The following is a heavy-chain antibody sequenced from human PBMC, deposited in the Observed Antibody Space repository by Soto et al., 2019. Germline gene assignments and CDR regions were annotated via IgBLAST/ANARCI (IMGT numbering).Heavy chain of an antibody. CDR2: ISYSGST. V-gene: IGHV4-59*08. D-gene: IGHD5-18*01. Sequence: QVQLQESGPGLLKASETLSLTCSVSGGSISTFYWSWIRQPPGKGLEWIGYISYSGSTNYNPSLKSRLTILMDTSKNQIFLKVISLTAADTAVYFCARQVRRLGSSYGYSYQYWGQGTLVTVSS. J-gene: IGHJ4*02. CDR1: GGSISTFY. CDR3: ARQVRRLGSSYGYSYQY.